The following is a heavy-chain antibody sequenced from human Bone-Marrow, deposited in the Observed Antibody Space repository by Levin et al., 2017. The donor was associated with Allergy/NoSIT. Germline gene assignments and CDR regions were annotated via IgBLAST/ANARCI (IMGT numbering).Heavy chain of an antibody. Sequence: GESLKISCRASGFSLSMYGIIWVRQAPGQGLEWMGWISGYNGNTEIAQKFQGRVSMTTDASTSTVYMEVRKLRSDDTAVYYCARVFYFESSGYYDPWGQGSLVTVSS. CDR2: ISGYNGNT. CDR3: ARVFYFESSGYYDP. V-gene: IGHV1-18*01. D-gene: IGHD3-22*01. J-gene: IGHJ5*02. CDR1: GFSLSMYG.